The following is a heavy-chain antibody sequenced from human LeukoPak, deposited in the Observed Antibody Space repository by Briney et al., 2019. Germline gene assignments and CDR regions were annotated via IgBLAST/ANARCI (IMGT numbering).Heavy chain of an antibody. J-gene: IGHJ4*02. CDR1: GFTFSSYE. D-gene: IGHD3-16*01. CDR2: ISSSGSTI. V-gene: IGHV3-48*03. CDR3: ARLAVYVWGSHNFDY. Sequence: GGSLRLSCAASGFTFSSYEMNWVRQAPGKGLEWVSYISSSGSTIYYADSVKGRFTISRDNAKNSLYLQMNSLRAEDTAVYYCARLAVYVWGSHNFDYWGQGTLVTVSS.